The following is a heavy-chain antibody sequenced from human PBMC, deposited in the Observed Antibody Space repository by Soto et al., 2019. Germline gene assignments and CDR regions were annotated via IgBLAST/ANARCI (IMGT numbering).Heavy chain of an antibody. D-gene: IGHD3-22*01. J-gene: IGHJ1*01. CDR2: ISWNSGSI. CDR3: AKDGLRYYDSSGYYQH. Sequence: EVQLVESGGGLVQPGRSLRLSCAASGFTFDDYAMHWVRQAPGKGLESVSGISWNSGSIGYADSVKGRFTISRDNAKNSLYLQMNSLRAEDTALYYCAKDGLRYYDSSGYYQHWGQGTLVTVSS. V-gene: IGHV3-9*01. CDR1: GFTFDDYA.